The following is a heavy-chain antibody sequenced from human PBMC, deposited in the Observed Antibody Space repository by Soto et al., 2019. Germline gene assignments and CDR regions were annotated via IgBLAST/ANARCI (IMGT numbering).Heavy chain of an antibody. V-gene: IGHV1-18*01. CDR2: ISAYNGNT. D-gene: IGHD3-22*01. J-gene: IGHJ3*02. CDR1: GYTFTSYG. Sequence: ASVKVSCKASGYTFTSYGISWVRQAPGQGLEWMGWISAYNGNTNYAQKLRGRVTMTTDTSTSTAYMELRSLRSDDTAVYYCARDLYYDSSGYYSLDAFDIWGQGTMVTVSS. CDR3: ARDLYYDSSGYYSLDAFDI.